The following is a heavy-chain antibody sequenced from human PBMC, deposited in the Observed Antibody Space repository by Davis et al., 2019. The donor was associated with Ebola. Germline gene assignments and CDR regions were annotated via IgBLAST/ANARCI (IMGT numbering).Heavy chain of an antibody. CDR1: GFSLTTSGVA. D-gene: IGHD2-2*03. V-gene: IGHV2-5*02. CDR2: VYWDDDK. Sequence: SGPTLVKPTQTLTLTCTFSGFSLTTSGVAVGWIRQPPGKALDWLALVYWDDDKRYSPSLRSRLTITKDTSKNQVVLTMTNMDPVDTATYYCARSGYRFGFDYWGPGTLVTVSS. CDR3: ARSGYRFGFDY. J-gene: IGHJ4*02.